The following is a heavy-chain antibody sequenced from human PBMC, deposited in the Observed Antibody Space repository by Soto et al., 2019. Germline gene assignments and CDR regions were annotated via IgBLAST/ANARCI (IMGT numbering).Heavy chain of an antibody. CDR3: ARAGVENWLDP. Sequence: QVQLVESGGGVVQPGRSLRLSCEGSGFTFNKYGMHWVRQAPGKGLEWVAIIWYDGSNDFYADSVKGRFTISKDNSKNKVELEMDSLRVEDTGIYYCARAGVENWLDPWGQGTLVTGSS. CDR2: IWYDGSND. V-gene: IGHV3-33*01. D-gene: IGHD3-10*01. CDR1: GFTFNKYG. J-gene: IGHJ5*02.